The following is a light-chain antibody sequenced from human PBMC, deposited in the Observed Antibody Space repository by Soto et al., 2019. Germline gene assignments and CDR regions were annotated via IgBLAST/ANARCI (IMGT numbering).Light chain of an antibody. V-gene: IGKV3-20*01. Sequence: EIVLTQSPGSLSLSPGQRATLSCRASQSVDTTFFAWYQKKPGQAPRLLIYGASKKATGIPDRFSGSGYGTGFTLLLSRLEPEDFAVYYCQQYMSSVTFGQGTKVEIK. J-gene: IGKJ1*01. CDR2: GAS. CDR3: QQYMSSVT. CDR1: QSVDTTF.